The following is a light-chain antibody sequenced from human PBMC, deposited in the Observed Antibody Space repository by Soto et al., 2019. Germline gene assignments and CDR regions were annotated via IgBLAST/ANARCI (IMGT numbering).Light chain of an antibody. J-gene: IGKJ1*01. Sequence: DIQVTQSPSSLSASVGDRVTITCRTSQSISRYLNWYRQKPGRAPNLLIYAASNLQSGVPSRFSGSGSGTDFTPTIRSLQPGDFATYSCHQSYSAPWTFGQGTKVEIK. V-gene: IGKV1-39*01. CDR1: QSISRY. CDR3: HQSYSAPWT. CDR2: AAS.